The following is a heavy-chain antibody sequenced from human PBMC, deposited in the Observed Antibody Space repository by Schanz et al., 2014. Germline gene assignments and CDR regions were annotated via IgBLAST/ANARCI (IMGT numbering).Heavy chain of an antibody. Sequence: QVQLVQSGAEVKKPGASVRVSCKASGYTFTGYYMNWVRQAPGQGLEWMGWINPNSGGTDYAQKFQGGVTMTSDTSISTAYMVLSRLRSDDTAIYYGARDGGGTTVTTGYYGMDVWGQGTTVTVSS. D-gene: IGHD4-17*01. V-gene: IGHV1-2*02. CDR2: INPNSGGT. J-gene: IGHJ6*02. CDR1: GYTFTGYY. CDR3: ARDGGGTTVTTGYYGMDV.